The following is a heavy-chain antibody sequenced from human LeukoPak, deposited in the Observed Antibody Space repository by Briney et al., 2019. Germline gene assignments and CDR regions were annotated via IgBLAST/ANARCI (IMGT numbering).Heavy chain of an antibody. Sequence: SETLSPTCAVYGGSFIGYYWSWIRQPPGKGLEWIGEINHSGSTNYNPSLKSRVTTSVDTSKNQFSLKLSSVTAADTAVYYCARYYYDSSGDYSVGPFDYWGQGTLVPVSS. CDR3: ARYYYDSSGDYSVGPFDY. V-gene: IGHV4-34*01. D-gene: IGHD3-22*01. CDR2: INHSGST. J-gene: IGHJ4*02. CDR1: GGSFIGYY.